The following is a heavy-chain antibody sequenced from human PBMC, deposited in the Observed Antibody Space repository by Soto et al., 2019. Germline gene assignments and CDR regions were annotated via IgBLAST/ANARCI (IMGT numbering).Heavy chain of an antibody. D-gene: IGHD4-17*01. CDR2: ISHSGST. Sequence: SGTLSLTCAVYGGSCSGYYWSWVRQPPGEGLEWIGEISHSGSTNYNPSLKSRVTISVDTSKNQFSLKLSSVTAADTAVYYCARGNRPVAFDIWGQGTMVTVS. CDR3: ARGNRPVAFDI. CDR1: GGSCSGYY. V-gene: IGHV4-34*01. J-gene: IGHJ3*02.